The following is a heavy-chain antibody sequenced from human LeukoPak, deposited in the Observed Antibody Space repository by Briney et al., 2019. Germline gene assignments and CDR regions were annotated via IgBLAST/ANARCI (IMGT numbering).Heavy chain of an antibody. J-gene: IGHJ5*02. D-gene: IGHD6-13*01. V-gene: IGHV4-34*01. CDR1: GGSFSGYY. CDR2: INHSGST. Sequence: SETLSLTCAVYGGSFSGYYWSWIRQPPGKGLEWIGEINHSGSTNYNPSLKSRVTISVDTSKNQFSLKLSSVTAADTAVYYCARGHQIAAAGSRIRFDPWGQGTLVTVSS. CDR3: ARGHQIAAAGSRIRFDP.